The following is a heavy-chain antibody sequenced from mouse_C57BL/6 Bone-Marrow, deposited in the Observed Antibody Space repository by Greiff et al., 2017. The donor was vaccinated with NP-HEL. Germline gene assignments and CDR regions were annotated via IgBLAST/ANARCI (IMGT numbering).Heavy chain of an antibody. Sequence: EVQLQQSGPGLVKPSQSLSLTCSVTGYSITSGYYWNWIRQFPGNKLEWMGYISYDGSNNYNPSLKNRISITRDTSKNQFFLKLNSVTTEDTATYYCARDFHYGNLDYWGQGTTLTVSS. CDR1: GYSITSGYY. CDR2: ISYDGSN. CDR3: ARDFHYGNLDY. V-gene: IGHV3-6*01. D-gene: IGHD2-1*01. J-gene: IGHJ2*01.